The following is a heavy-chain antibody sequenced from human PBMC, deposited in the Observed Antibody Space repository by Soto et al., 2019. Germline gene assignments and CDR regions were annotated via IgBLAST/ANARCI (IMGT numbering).Heavy chain of an antibody. CDR1: GFTFSSYG. CDR3: AKRWEALDY. V-gene: IGHV3-30*18. CDR2: ISYDGSNK. D-gene: IGHD1-26*01. Sequence: QVQLVESGGGVVQPVRSLRLSCAASGFTFSSYGMHWVRQAPGKGLEWVAVISYDGSNKYYAESVKDQFTISRDNSKKTMNLQMNSLRAEDTAVYYCAKRWEALDYWGQGTLVTVSS. J-gene: IGHJ4*02.